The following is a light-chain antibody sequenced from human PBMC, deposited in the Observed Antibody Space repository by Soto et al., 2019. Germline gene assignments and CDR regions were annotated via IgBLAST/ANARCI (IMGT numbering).Light chain of an antibody. CDR3: QQYGSSPRT. CDR1: QSVSRTS. Sequence: EIVLTQSPGTLSLSIGERTTLSCRASQSVSRTSLSWYQQKPGQAPRLLISGASSRATGIPPRFSGGGSGTEFTVTISSLQSEDFAVYYCQQYGSSPRTFGQGTKVDIK. J-gene: IGKJ1*01. V-gene: IGKV3-20*01. CDR2: GAS.